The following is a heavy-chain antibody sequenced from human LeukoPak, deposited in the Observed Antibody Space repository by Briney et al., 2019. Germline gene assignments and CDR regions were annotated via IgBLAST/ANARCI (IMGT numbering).Heavy chain of an antibody. Sequence: SETLSLTCTVSGGSISRYYWSWIRQPPGKGLEWIGFIYYSGSTNYNPSLKSRVIISVDTSKNHFSLMLSSVTAADTAVYYCARGNIAVAGTLEYWGQGTLVTVSS. CDR3: ARGNIAVAGTLEY. D-gene: IGHD6-13*01. CDR2: IYYSGST. V-gene: IGHV4-59*01. J-gene: IGHJ4*02. CDR1: GGSISRYY.